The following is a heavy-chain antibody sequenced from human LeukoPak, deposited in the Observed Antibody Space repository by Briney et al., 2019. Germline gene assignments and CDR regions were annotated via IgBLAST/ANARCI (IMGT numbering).Heavy chain of an antibody. J-gene: IGHJ4*02. D-gene: IGHD5-12*01. CDR1: GGSISSYY. CDR3: ARQHRGYSGYDYFYY. V-gene: IGHV4-59*01. Sequence: PSETRSLTCTVSGGSISSYYWSWIRQPPGKGLEWIGYISYSGSTNYNPSLKSRVTISVDTSKNQFSLKLSSVTAADTAVFYCARQHRGYSGYDYFYYWGQGTLVTVSS. CDR2: ISYSGST.